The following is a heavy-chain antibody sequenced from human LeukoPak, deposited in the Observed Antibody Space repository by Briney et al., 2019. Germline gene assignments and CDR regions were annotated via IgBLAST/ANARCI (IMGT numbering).Heavy chain of an antibody. CDR3: ARRRYYDSSGYNPTYYFDY. CDR2: INHSGST. J-gene: IGHJ4*02. Sequence: PSETLSLTCAVYGGSFSGYYWSWIRQPPGKGLEWIGEINHSGSTNYNPSLKSRVTISVDTSKNQFSLKLSSVTAADTAVYYCARRRYYDSSGYNPTYYFDYWGQGILVTVSS. V-gene: IGHV4-34*01. CDR1: GGSFSGYY. D-gene: IGHD3-22*01.